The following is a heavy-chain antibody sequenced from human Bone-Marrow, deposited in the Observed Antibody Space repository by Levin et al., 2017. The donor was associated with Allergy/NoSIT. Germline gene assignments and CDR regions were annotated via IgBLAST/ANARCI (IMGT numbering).Heavy chain of an antibody. CDR3: ARARVAKWLVDYDH. D-gene: IGHD6-19*01. CDR2: FSGSGSGTIT. Sequence: GESLKISCTASGFTFGTYAMSWVRQAPGKGLEWVSTFSGSGSGTITYYADSVKGRFTISRDNSKNTLYLQMNSLRAEDTAVYYCARARVAKWLVDYDHWGQGTLVTVSS. J-gene: IGHJ5*02. V-gene: IGHV3-23*01. CDR1: GFTFGTYA.